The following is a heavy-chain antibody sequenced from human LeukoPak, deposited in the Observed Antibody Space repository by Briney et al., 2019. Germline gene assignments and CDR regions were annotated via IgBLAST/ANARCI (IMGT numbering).Heavy chain of an antibody. V-gene: IGHV4-38-2*01. Sequence: PSETLSLTCAVSGYSISSGYYWGWIRQPPGRGLEWIGSIYLSVSTYYNPSLKSRVTISIDTSKNQFSLKLSSVTAADTAVYYCARLRRDYYGSGAHEFDIWGQGTMVTVSS. CDR3: ARLRRDYYGSGAHEFDI. J-gene: IGHJ3*02. CDR2: IYLSVST. CDR1: GYSISSGYY. D-gene: IGHD3-10*01.